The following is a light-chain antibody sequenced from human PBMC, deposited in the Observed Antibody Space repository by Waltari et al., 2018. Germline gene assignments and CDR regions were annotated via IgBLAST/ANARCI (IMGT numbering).Light chain of an antibody. CDR1: QSVTTK. CDR3: QQYHNWPPWT. CDR2: DAS. Sequence: EIVMTQSPATLSVSPGEGATLSCRASQSVTTKLAWYQLKPGQAPRLLIYDASSRATGIPARFSGSGFGTEFTFTISSLQSEDFAVYYCQQYHNWPPWTFGRGTKVEIK. V-gene: IGKV3D-15*01. J-gene: IGKJ1*01.